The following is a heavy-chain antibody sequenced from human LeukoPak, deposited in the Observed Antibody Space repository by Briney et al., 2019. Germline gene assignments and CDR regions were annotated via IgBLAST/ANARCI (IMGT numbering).Heavy chain of an antibody. J-gene: IGHJ4*02. D-gene: IGHD3-10*01. V-gene: IGHV3-48*02. CDR2: ISSDRRTI. Sequence: PGGSLRLSCAASGFTFSSYSMNWVRQAPGKGLEWVSSISSDRRTIYYADSVKGRFTISRENAKNSLYLQMKSLRDEDTAVYYCARYGSGTSYITNYFDYWGQGTLVTVSS. CDR1: GFTFSSYS. CDR3: ARYGSGTSYITNYFDY.